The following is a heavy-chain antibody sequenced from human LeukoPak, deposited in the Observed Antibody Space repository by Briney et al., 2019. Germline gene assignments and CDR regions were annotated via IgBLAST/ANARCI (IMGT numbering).Heavy chain of an antibody. J-gene: IGHJ4*02. CDR3: ARRYSDSWYVFDY. V-gene: IGHV5-51*01. D-gene: IGHD6-13*01. CDR2: IYPGDSAT. CDR1: GYSFTSYW. Sequence: RGESLKISCEGSGYSFTSYWIGWVRQMPGKGLEWMGIIYPGDSATRNSPSFQGQVTISADKSISTAYLQWSSLKASDTAMYYCARRYSDSWYVFDYWGQGTLVIVSS.